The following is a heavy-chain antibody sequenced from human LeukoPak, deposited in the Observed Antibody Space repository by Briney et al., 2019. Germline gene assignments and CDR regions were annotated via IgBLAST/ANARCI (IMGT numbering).Heavy chain of an antibody. Sequence: GGSLRLSCAASGFTFSSYSMNWVRQAPGKGLEWVSSISSSSYIYYADSVKGRFTISRDNAKNSLYLQMNSLRAEDTAVYYCARGSSSSCVDYWGQGTLVTVSS. V-gene: IGHV3-21*01. D-gene: IGHD6-13*01. J-gene: IGHJ4*02. CDR2: ISSSSYI. CDR1: GFTFSSYS. CDR3: ARGSSSSCVDY.